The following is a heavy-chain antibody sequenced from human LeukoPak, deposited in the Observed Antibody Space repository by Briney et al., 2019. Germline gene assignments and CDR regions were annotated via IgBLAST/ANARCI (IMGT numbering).Heavy chain of an antibody. Sequence: PGGSLRLSCAASGFTFSSYAMSWVRQAPGKGLEWVANIKQDGSEKYYVDSVKGRFTISRVNAKNSLYLQMNSLRAEDTALYYCAKDISPLRGDAFDIWGQGTMVTVSS. CDR2: IKQDGSEK. CDR3: AKDISPLRGDAFDI. CDR1: GFTFSSYA. J-gene: IGHJ3*02. D-gene: IGHD4-17*01. V-gene: IGHV3-7*03.